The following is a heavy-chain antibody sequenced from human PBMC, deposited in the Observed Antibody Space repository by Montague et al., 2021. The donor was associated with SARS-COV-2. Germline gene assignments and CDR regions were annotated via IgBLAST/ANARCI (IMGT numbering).Heavy chain of an antibody. CDR2: IYHSGST. CDR1: GGSISSSHW. CDR3: AREFRTYGYGGQYWYFDL. J-gene: IGHJ2*01. Sequence: LSLTCAVSGGSISSSHWWSWVRQPPGKGLEWIGEIYHSGSTNYNPSLKSQVTISIDKSKNQFSLKLSSVTAADTAVYYCAREFRTYGYGGQYWYFDLWGRGTLVTVSS. D-gene: IGHD3-10*01. V-gene: IGHV4-4*02.